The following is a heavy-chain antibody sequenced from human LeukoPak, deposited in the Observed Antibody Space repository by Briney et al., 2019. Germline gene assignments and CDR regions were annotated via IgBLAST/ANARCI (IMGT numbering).Heavy chain of an antibody. Sequence: GGSLRLSCAASGFTFSSYSMNWVRQAPGKGLEWVAFIHYDRSDKYYADSVKGRFTISRDNSKNNLYLQMNSLRTEDTAVYYCAKRGEGVSNAWYMNNWFDPWGQGTLVTVSS. CDR1: GFTFSSYS. D-gene: IGHD6-13*01. J-gene: IGHJ5*02. CDR3: AKRGEGVSNAWYMNNWFDP. CDR2: IHYDRSDK. V-gene: IGHV3-30*02.